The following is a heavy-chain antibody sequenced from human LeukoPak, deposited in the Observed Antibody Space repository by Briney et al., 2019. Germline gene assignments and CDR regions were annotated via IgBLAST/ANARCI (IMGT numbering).Heavy chain of an antibody. V-gene: IGHV3-74*01. CDR2: INSGGSGT. D-gene: IGHD3-10*01. J-gene: IGHJ5*02. CDR1: GFNFASNW. Sequence: PGGSLRLSCAASGFNFASNWMHWVRQTPGKGLMWVSRINSGGSGTSYADSVEGRFTISRDNAKNTLYLQMNSLRVEDTAVYYCAREVRGSAFDPWGQGTLVTVSS. CDR3: AREVRGSAFDP.